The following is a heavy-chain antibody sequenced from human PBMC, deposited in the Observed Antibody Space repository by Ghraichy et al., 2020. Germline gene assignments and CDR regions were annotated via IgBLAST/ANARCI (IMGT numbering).Heavy chain of an antibody. CDR3: ATASNWNYGSYY. D-gene: IGHD1-7*01. CDR1: GYTLTELS. Sequence: KVSCKVSGYTLTELSMHWVRQAPGKGLEWMGGFDPEDGETIYAQKFQGRVTMTEDTSTDTAYMELSSLRSEDTAVYYCATASNWNYGSYYWGQGTLVTVSS. J-gene: IGHJ4*02. CDR2: FDPEDGET. V-gene: IGHV1-24*01.